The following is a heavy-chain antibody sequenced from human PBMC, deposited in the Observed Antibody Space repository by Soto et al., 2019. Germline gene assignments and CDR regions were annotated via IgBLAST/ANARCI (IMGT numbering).Heavy chain of an antibody. Sequence: QVQLVESGGGLVKPGGSLRLSCAASGFTFSDYYMSWIRQAPGKVLEWVSYLSSSGSTIYYADFVKGRSTISRDNDKTSLYLQINSLRAEDTAVYYCARIGRKEASYGIDYWGQGTLVTVSA. CDR3: ARIGRKEASYGIDY. CDR1: GFTFSDYY. D-gene: IGHD5-18*01. J-gene: IGHJ4*02. V-gene: IGHV3-11*01. CDR2: LSSSGSTI.